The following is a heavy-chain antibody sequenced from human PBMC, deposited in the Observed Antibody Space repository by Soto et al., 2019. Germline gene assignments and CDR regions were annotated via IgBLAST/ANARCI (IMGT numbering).Heavy chain of an antibody. CDR2: IIPIFGTA. Sequence: SVKVSCKASGGTFSSYAISWVRQAPGQGLEWMGGIIPIFGTANYAQKFQGRVTITADESTSTAYMELSSQRSEDTAVYYCARGAYYYGMDVWGQGTTVTVSS. V-gene: IGHV1-69*13. D-gene: IGHD1-26*01. CDR3: ARGAYYYGMDV. J-gene: IGHJ6*02. CDR1: GGTFSSYA.